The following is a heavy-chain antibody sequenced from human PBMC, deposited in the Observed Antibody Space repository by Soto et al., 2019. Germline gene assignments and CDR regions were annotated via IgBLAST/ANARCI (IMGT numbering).Heavy chain of an antibody. Sequence: VQLVESGGGLIQPGGSLRLSCVASGLTVSQNYMAWVRLAPEMGPQWVSVLYAEGSTYYTESVKGRFTISRDPSKNTLFLQMDGLRAEDTAVYYCVRPRPSGENYGMDVWGQGTTVTVSS. J-gene: IGHJ6*02. V-gene: IGHV3-53*01. CDR2: LYAEGST. CDR3: VRPRPSGENYGMDV. CDR1: GLTVSQNY. D-gene: IGHD1-26*01.